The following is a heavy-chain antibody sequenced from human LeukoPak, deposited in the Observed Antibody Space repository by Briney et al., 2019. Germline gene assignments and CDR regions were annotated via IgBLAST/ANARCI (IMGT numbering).Heavy chain of an antibody. V-gene: IGHV3-48*04. J-gene: IGHJ3*02. D-gene: IGHD5-12*01. Sequence: GGSLRLSCAASGFTFSRYTMNWVRQAPGKGLEWVSYISSSGNTKYYADSVKGRFTISRDNAKNSLYLQMNSLRAEDTAVYYCARDSGPRPDYRDAFDIWGQGTMVTVSS. CDR3: ARDSGPRPDYRDAFDI. CDR1: GFTFSRYT. CDR2: ISSSGNTK.